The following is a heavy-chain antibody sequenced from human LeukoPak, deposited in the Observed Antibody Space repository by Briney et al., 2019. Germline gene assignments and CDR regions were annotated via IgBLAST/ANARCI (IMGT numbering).Heavy chain of an antibody. CDR1: GFTFSSYA. V-gene: IGHV3-23*01. CDR2: ISGSGGST. D-gene: IGHD3-22*01. Sequence: GGSLRLSCAASGFTFSSYAMSWVRQAPGKGLEWVSAISGSGGSTYYADSVKGRFTISRDNSKNTLYLQMNSLRAEDTAVYYCAKVSPVVVVITGAFGIWGQGTMVTVSS. J-gene: IGHJ3*02. CDR3: AKVSPVVVVITGAFGI.